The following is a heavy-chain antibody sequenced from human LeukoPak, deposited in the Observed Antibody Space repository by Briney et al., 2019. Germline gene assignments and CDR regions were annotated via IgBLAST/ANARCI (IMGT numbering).Heavy chain of an antibody. CDR3: ARGDEHNYYDSSGAFDP. Sequence: GASVKVSCTASGYTFTSYYMHWVRQAPGQGLEWMLIINPSGGSTSYAQNVQGRVTITRDTSTSTVYMEPSSLRSEHTAVYYCARGDEHNYYDSSGAFDPWGQGTMVTVSS. CDR1: GYTFTSYY. J-gene: IGHJ3*01. D-gene: IGHD3-22*01. V-gene: IGHV1-46*04. CDR2: INPSGGST.